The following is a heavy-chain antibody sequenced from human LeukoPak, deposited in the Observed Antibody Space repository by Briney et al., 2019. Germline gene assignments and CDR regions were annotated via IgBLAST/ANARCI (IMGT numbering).Heavy chain of an antibody. CDR1: GFTFSSYG. D-gene: IGHD2-21*02. CDR3: AKDGGAYCGGDCYPLVDY. V-gene: IGHV3-30*18. J-gene: IGHJ4*02. CDR2: ISYDGSNK. Sequence: GGSLRLSCAASGFTFSSYGMHWVRQAPGKGLEWVAVISYDGSNKYYADSVKGRFTISRDNSKNTLYLQMNSLRAEDTAVYYCAKDGGAYCGGDCYPLVDYWGQGTLVTVSS.